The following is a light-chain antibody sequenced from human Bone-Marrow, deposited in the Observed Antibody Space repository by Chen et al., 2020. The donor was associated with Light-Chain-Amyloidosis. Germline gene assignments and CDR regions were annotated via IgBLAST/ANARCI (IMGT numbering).Light chain of an antibody. J-gene: IGLJ1*01. CDR2: EVT. V-gene: IGLV2-14*01. Sequence: QYALTQPASVSGSTGQSITISCTGTSSDVGGDNHVSWYQQHPDKATKLMIYEVTNRPSWVPVLCSVSKSDNTSSRTFSGLQTEVEADYFCSSYTISYTRVFGSGTRVTVL. CDR1: SSDVGGDNH. CDR3: SSYTISYTRV.